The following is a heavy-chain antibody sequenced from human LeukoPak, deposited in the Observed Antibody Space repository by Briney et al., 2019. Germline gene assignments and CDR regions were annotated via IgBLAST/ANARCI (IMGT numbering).Heavy chain of an antibody. CDR1: GFTFSSNA. J-gene: IGHJ3*01. CDR3: AKTPYSANHRQACDV. CDR2: FGGTSDGT. D-gene: IGHD1-26*01. Sequence: PGGSLRFSFAASGFTFSSNAMGWVRRAPGRGLEWVCGFGGTSDGTFYADSVKGQYTSSRDNSENTLYLQMNSLRAEDTALYYCAKTPYSANHRQACDVWGQGTMLTVSS. V-gene: IGHV3-23*01.